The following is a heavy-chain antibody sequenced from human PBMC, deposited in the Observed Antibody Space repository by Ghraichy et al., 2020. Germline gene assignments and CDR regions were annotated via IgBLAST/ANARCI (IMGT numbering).Heavy chain of an antibody. J-gene: IGHJ4*02. CDR1: GFTFSSYE. V-gene: IGHV3-48*03. CDR3: ARDRSSGYFAEGFDY. D-gene: IGHD3-22*01. Sequence: GGSLRLSCAASGFTFSSYEMNWVRQAPGKGLEWVSYISSSGSTIYYADSVKGRFTISRDNAKNSLYLQMNSLRAEDTAVYYCARDRSSGYFAEGFDYWGQGTLVTVSS. CDR2: ISSSGSTI.